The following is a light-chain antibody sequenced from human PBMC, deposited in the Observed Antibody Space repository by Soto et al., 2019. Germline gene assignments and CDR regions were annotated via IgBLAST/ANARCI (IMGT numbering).Light chain of an antibody. CDR1: NNDVGGHMY. J-gene: IGLJ2*01. V-gene: IGLV2-14*01. CDR2: EID. Sequence: QSALTQPAFVSGSPGQSITISCTGTNNDVGGHMYVSWYQHQAGKVPKLIIYEIDNRPSGVSDRFSGSKSGNTASLTISGLQAEDEAAYYCSAYRRGIIVFGGGTKLTVL. CDR3: SAYRRGIIV.